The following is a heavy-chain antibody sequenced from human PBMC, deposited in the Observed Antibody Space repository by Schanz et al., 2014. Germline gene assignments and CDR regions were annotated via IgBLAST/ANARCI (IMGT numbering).Heavy chain of an antibody. V-gene: IGHV3-15*01. Sequence: VHLVESGGGVVQPGRSLRLSCAASGFTFSDAWMTWVRQALGKGLEWVGRIKSKTDGGTTDYAAPVKGRFTISRDDSKNTLFPQMNSLKTEDTAVYYCTTYCDGGCAIDNWGQGALVTVSS. CDR1: GFTFSDAW. CDR2: IKSKTDGGTT. D-gene: IGHD6-19*01. CDR3: TTYCDGGCAIDN. J-gene: IGHJ4*02.